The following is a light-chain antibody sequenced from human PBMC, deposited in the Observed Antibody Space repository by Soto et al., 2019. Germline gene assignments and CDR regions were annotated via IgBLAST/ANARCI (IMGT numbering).Light chain of an antibody. Sequence: DIQMTQSPSSPSASRGDRVIITCRASQGISNYLAWYQTKPGKLPKILIYAASTLQSGVPSRFSGSGSGTDFTRTISSLQAEAVATYYCQKYTSALFTFGPRTKVDIQ. J-gene: IGKJ3*01. V-gene: IGKV1-27*01. CDR2: AAS. CDR3: QKYTSALFT. CDR1: QGISNY.